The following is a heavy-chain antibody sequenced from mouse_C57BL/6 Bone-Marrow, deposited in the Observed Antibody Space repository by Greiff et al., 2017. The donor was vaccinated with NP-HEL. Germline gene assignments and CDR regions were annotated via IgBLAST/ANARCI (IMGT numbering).Heavy chain of an antibody. V-gene: IGHV5-6*01. Sequence: EVQRVESGGDLVKPGGSLKLSCAASGFTFSSYGMSWVRQTPDKRLEWVATISSGGSYTYYPDSVKGRFTISRDNAKNTLYLQMSSLKSEDTAMYYCARRGTVVASYWYFDVWGTGTTVTVSS. CDR3: ARRGTVVASYWYFDV. D-gene: IGHD1-1*01. J-gene: IGHJ1*03. CDR1: GFTFSSYG. CDR2: ISSGGSYT.